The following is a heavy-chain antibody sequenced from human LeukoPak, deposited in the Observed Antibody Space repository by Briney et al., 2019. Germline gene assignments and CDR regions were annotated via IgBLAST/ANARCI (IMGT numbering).Heavy chain of an antibody. CDR1: GXSIDITNY. V-gene: IGHV4-4*02. Sequence: KPSETLSLTCGVSGXSIDITNYWSWVRQAPGKGLEWIGEISHDGTTNYNPSLRSRVAMSLDRANNQFSLSLTSVTAADTAVYYCTREDRPFCPFAYWGQGVLVTVSS. CDR2: ISHDGTT. D-gene: IGHD3-22*01. J-gene: IGHJ4*02. CDR3: TREDRPFCPFAY.